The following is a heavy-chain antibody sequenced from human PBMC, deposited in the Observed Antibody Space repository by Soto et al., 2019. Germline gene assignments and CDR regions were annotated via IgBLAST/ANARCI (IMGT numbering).Heavy chain of an antibody. V-gene: IGHV3-53*01. Sequence: EVQLVESGGGLIQPGGSLRLSCAVSGFTVSSNYMSWVRQAPGKGLEWVSVIDSGDSTYYADSVKGRFTISRDNSKNTLYLHMNSLRAEDTAVYYCATVVVGANGRFDPWGQGTLVTVSS. CDR2: IDSGDST. D-gene: IGHD2-15*01. CDR1: GFTVSSNY. CDR3: ATVVVGANGRFDP. J-gene: IGHJ5*02.